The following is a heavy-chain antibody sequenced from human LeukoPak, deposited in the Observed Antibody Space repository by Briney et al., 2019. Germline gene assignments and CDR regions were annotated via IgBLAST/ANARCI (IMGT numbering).Heavy chain of an antibody. Sequence: GASVKVSCKASGYTFTSYGISWVRQAPGQGLEWMGWISAYNGNTNYAQKLQGRVTMTTDTSTSTAYMELRSLRSDDTAVYYCARATYYDSSRHYYGMDDWGQGTTVTVSS. J-gene: IGHJ6*02. D-gene: IGHD3-22*01. CDR1: GYTFTSYG. CDR3: ARATYYDSSRHYYGMDD. V-gene: IGHV1-18*01. CDR2: ISAYNGNT.